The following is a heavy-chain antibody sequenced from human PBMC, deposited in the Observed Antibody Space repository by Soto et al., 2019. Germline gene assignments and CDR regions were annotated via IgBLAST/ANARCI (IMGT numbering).Heavy chain of an antibody. CDR2: IYSGGST. D-gene: IGHD1-26*01. J-gene: IGHJ4*02. CDR3: ARGQLGNFFDY. CDR1: GFTVSSNY. Sequence: EVQLVESGGGLVQPGGSLRLSCAASGFTVSSNYMNWVRQAPGKGLEWVSVIYSGGSTYYADSVKGRFTISRHNSTNTLYLQLNSLRAEDTAVYYCARGQLGNFFDYWGQGTLVTVSS. V-gene: IGHV3-53*04.